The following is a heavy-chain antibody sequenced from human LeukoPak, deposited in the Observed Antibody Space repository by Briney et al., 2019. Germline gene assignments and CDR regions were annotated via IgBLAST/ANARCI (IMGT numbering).Heavy chain of an antibody. CDR3: ARDGKAIGLDY. D-gene: IGHD3-22*01. V-gene: IGHV1-18*01. CDR1: GYTFTSYG. Sequence: GASVKVSCKASGYTFTSYGISWVRQAPGQGLEWMGWISSYNGNTNYAQKLQGRVTITADESTSTAYMELSSLRSEDTAVYYCARDGKAIGLDYWGQGTLVTVSS. J-gene: IGHJ4*02. CDR2: ISSYNGNT.